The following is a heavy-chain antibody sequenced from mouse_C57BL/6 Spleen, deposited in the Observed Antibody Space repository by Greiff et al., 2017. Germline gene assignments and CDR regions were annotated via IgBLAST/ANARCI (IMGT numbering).Heavy chain of an antibody. CDR2: ISSGGSYT. V-gene: IGHV5-6*01. J-gene: IGHJ2*01. D-gene: IGHD1-1*02. Sequence: VQLKESGGDLVKPGGSLKLSCAASGFTFSSYGMSWVRQTPDKRLEWVATISSGGSYTYYPDSVKGRFTISRDNAKNTLYLQMSSLKSEDTAMYYCARGGNRWDFDYWGQGTTLTVSS. CDR3: ARGGNRWDFDY. CDR1: GFTFSSYG.